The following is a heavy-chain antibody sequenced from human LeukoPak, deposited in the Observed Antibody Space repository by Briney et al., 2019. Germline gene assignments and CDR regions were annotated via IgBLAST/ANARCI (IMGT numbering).Heavy chain of an antibody. J-gene: IGHJ4*02. CDR3: ARDGAAAAGRYFDY. D-gene: IGHD6-13*01. CDR1: GFTFSNYA. V-gene: IGHV3-21*01. CDR2: ISTTSAYI. Sequence: PGRSLRLSCAASGFTFSNYAMHWVRQAPGKGLEWVSSISTTSAYIYYADSVKGRLTTSRDNAKSSLYLEMNSLRAEDTAVYYCARDGAAAAGRYFDYWGQGSLVTVSS.